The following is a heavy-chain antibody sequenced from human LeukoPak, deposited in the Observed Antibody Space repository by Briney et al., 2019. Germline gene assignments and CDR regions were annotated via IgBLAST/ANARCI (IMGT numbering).Heavy chain of an antibody. CDR2: IYYSGST. CDR1: GGSISSYY. Sequence: SETLSLTCTVSGGSISSYYWSWIRQPPGKGLEWIGYIYYSGSTNYNPSLKSRVTISVDTSKNQFSLKLSSVTAADTAVYYCARWAAAYDYWGQGTLVTVSS. J-gene: IGHJ4*02. CDR3: ARWAAAYDY. D-gene: IGHD6-13*01. V-gene: IGHV4-59*01.